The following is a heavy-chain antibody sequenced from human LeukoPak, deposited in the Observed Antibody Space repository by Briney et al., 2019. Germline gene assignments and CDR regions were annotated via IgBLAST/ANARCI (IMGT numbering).Heavy chain of an antibody. J-gene: IGHJ4*02. CDR2: ISGSGGST. Sequence: GGSLRLSCVASGFTFSSYWMTWVRQAPGKGLEWVSAISGSGGSTYYADSVKGRFTISRDNSKNTLYLQMNSLRAEDTAVYYCAKNPGKLVYFDYWGQGTLVTDSS. CDR1: GFTFSSYW. D-gene: IGHD6-6*01. CDR3: AKNPGKLVYFDY. V-gene: IGHV3-23*01.